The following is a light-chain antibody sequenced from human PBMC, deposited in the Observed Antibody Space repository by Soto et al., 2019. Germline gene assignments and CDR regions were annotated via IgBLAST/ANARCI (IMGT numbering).Light chain of an antibody. Sequence: EIVMTQSPATLSVSPGERASLSCRASQSVGSNLAWYQQTAGQAPRLLIYGASTRATGIPARFSGSGSGTEFTLTISSLQSEDFAVYSCQQYTYWPYTCGQGTKLEIK. CDR2: GAS. V-gene: IGKV3-15*01. CDR1: QSVGSN. CDR3: QQYTYWPYT. J-gene: IGKJ2*01.